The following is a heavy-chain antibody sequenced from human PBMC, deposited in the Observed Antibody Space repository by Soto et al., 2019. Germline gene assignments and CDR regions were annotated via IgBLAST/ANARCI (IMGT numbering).Heavy chain of an antibody. J-gene: IGHJ5*02. CDR1: GDSISSSSQY. CDR3: ARHWIAGSSIP. Sequence: ETLSLACRVSGDSISSSSQYWGWIRQPPGKGLEWIGSIHYSGTSYYNPSLKSRVTIFVDTSKKQLSLKLSSVTAADTAVYYCARHWIAGSSIPWGQGTLVTVS. D-gene: IGHD2-21*01. V-gene: IGHV4-39*01. CDR2: IHYSGTS.